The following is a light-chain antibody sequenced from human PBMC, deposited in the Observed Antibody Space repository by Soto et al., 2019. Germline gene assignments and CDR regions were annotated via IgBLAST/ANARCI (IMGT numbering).Light chain of an antibody. CDR2: GAS. Sequence: EIVMTQSPATLSVSPGARATLSCRASQSVSTNLAWYQQKPGQAPRLLIYGASTRATGIPARFIVIGSGTEFTLPLSSLQSEDFAVDDCQQYNNWPTFGQGTKVEIK. V-gene: IGKV3-15*01. J-gene: IGKJ1*01. CDR1: QSVSTN. CDR3: QQYNNWPT.